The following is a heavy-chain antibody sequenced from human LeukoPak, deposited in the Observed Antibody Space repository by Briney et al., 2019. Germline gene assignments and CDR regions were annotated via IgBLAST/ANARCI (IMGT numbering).Heavy chain of an antibody. CDR2: FDPEDGET. D-gene: IGHD6-19*01. CDR1: GYTLTELS. CDR3: ARGQSSGLIRDY. V-gene: IGHV1-24*01. Sequence: ASVKVSCKVSGYTLTELSMHWVRQAPGKGLEWMGGFDPEDGETIYAQKLQGRVTMTTDTSTSTAYMELRSLRSDDTAVYYCARGQSSGLIRDYWGQGTLVTVSS. J-gene: IGHJ4*02.